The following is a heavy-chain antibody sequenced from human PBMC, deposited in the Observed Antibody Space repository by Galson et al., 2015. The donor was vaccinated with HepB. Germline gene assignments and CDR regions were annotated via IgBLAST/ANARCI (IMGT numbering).Heavy chain of an antibody. D-gene: IGHD1-26*01. V-gene: IGHV3-30-3*01. Sequence: SLRLSCAASGFTFSSYAMHWVRQAPGKGLEWGAVISYDGSNKYYADSVKGRFTISRDNSKNTLYLQMNSLRAEDTAVYYCARDPDYSGSYYEGYYFDYWGQGTLVTVSS. CDR2: ISYDGSNK. CDR3: ARDPDYSGSYYEGYYFDY. J-gene: IGHJ4*02. CDR1: GFTFSSYA.